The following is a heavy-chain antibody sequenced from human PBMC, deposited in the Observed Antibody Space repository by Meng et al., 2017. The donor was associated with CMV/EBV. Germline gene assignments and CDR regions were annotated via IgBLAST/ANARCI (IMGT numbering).Heavy chain of an antibody. V-gene: IGHV1-46*01. CDR2: INPSGGST. CDR1: GYIFTSYY. Sequence: VQLVQSGAEVKKPGASVKVSCKASGYIFTSYYMHWVRQAPGQGLEWMGIINPSGGSTGYAQKFQGRVTMTRDTSTSTVYMELSSLRSEDTAVYYCAREEGIAARSDWFDPWGQGTLVTVSS. D-gene: IGHD6-6*01. J-gene: IGHJ5*02. CDR3: AREEGIAARSDWFDP.